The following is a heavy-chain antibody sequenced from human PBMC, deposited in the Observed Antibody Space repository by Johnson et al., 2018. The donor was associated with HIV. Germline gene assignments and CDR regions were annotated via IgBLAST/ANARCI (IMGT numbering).Heavy chain of an antibody. J-gene: IGHJ3*02. D-gene: IGHD2-15*01. CDR3: AKGDCSGGSCYSFTDAFDI. Sequence: QEKLVESGGGVVQPGGSLRLSCAASGFTFSSYGMHWVRQAPGKGLEWVAFIRYDGSNKYYADSMKGRFTISRDNSKNTLYLQMNSLRAEDTAVYYCAKGDCSGGSCYSFTDAFDIWGQGTMVTVSS. CDR1: GFTFSSYG. CDR2: IRYDGSNK. V-gene: IGHV3-30*02.